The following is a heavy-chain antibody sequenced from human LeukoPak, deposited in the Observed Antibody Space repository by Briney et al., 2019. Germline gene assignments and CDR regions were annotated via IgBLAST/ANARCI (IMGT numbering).Heavy chain of an antibody. V-gene: IGHV3-7*01. Sequence: GGSLRLSCAASGFTLSSYWMSWVRQAPGKGLEWVANVKQDGSEKYYVDSVKGRFTISRDNAKNSLYLQMNSLRAEDTAVYYCARFRPAFDIWGQGTMVTVSS. CDR1: GFTLSSYW. J-gene: IGHJ3*02. CDR2: VKQDGSEK. CDR3: ARFRPAFDI.